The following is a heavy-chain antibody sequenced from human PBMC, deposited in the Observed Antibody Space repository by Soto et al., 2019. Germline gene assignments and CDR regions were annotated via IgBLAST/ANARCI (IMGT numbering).Heavy chain of an antibody. CDR1: GYTFTSYA. J-gene: IGHJ6*02. CDR3: ASAYCGGDCSNYYYGMDV. D-gene: IGHD2-21*02. V-gene: IGHV1-3*01. Sequence: ASVKVSCKASGYTFTSYAMHWVRQAPGQRLEWMGWINAGNGNTKYSQKFQSRVTITRDTSASTAYMELSSLRSEDTAVYYCASAYCGGDCSNYYYGMDVWGQGTTVTVSS. CDR2: INAGNGNT.